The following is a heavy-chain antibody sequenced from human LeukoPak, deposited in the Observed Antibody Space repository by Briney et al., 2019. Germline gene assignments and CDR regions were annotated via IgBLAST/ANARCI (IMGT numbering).Heavy chain of an antibody. CDR1: GFSFRNYW. V-gene: IGHV3-7*01. Sequence: GGSLRLSCAASGFSFRNYWMGWVRQAPGKGLEWVANTKPDGSAEYYADSVRGRFTASRDNANNLLYLQMNRLRAEDTAVYYCARDGGLHTNFDYWAREPCSPSPQ. CDR2: TKPDGSAE. J-gene: IGHJ4*02. CDR3: ARDGGLHTNFDY. D-gene: IGHD2-15*01.